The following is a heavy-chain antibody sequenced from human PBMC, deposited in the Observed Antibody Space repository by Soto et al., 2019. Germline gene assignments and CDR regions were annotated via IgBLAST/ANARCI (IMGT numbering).Heavy chain of an antibody. CDR2: ISSSSSYI. D-gene: IGHD5-12*01. CDR1: YG. Sequence: YGMHRISKKTGKGLEWVSSISSSSSYIYYADSVKGRFTISRDNAKNSLYLQMNSLRAEDTAVYYCARAGGYDWKSPVDYWGQGTLVTVSS. J-gene: IGHJ4*02. V-gene: IGHV3-21*01. CDR3: ARAGGYDWKSPVDY.